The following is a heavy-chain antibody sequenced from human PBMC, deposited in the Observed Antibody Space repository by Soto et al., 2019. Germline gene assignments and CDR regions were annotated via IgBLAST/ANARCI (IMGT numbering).Heavy chain of an antibody. Sequence: QVQLVQSGAEVKNPGASVKVSCKASGYTFTSYDINWVRQATGQGLEWMGWMNPNSGNTGYSQKVQGRVTLTRNTSIRTAYMELSSLSSEDTAVYYCEKELREYNWSDPSGQGALVAVSS. V-gene: IGHV1-8*01. J-gene: IGHJ5*02. CDR3: EKELREYNWSDP. CDR2: MNPNSGNT. D-gene: IGHD1-26*01. CDR1: GYTFTSYD.